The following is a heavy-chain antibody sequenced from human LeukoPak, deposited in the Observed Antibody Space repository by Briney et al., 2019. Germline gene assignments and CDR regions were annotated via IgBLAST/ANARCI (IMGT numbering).Heavy chain of an antibody. CDR2: INPNSGGT. J-gene: IGHJ4*02. CDR3: ATSSGWYTAPVY. V-gene: IGHV1-2*02. CDR1: GYTFTGYY. D-gene: IGHD6-19*01. Sequence: GGSLRLSCAASGYTFTGYYMHWVRQAPGQGLEWMGWINPNSGGTNYAQKFQGRVTMTRDTSTSTVYMELSSLRSEDTAVYYCATSSGWYTAPVYWGQGTLVTVSS.